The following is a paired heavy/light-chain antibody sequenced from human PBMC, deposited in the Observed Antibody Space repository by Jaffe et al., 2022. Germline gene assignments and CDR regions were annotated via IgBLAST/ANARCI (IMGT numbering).Heavy chain of an antibody. CDR3: ATVGSENGDYGGY. CDR2: VDPEDGET. CDR1: GYTFTDYY. J-gene: IGHJ4*02. D-gene: IGHD4-17*01. V-gene: IGHV1-69-2*01. Sequence: EVQLVQSGAEVKKPGATVKISCKVSGYTFTDYYMHWVQQAPGKGLEWMGLVDPEDGETIYAEKFQGRVTITADTSTDTAYMELSSLRSEDTAVYYCATVGSENGDYGGYWGQGTLVTVSS.
Light chain of an antibody. V-gene: IGLV1-40*01. J-gene: IGLJ3*02. Sequence: QSVLTQPPSVSGAPGQRVTISCTGSSSNIGAGYDVHWYQQLPGTAPKLLIYGNSNRPSGVPDRFSGSKSGTSASLAITGLQAEDEADYYCQSYDSSLSGHWVFGGGTKLTVL. CDR3: QSYDSSLSGHWV. CDR1: SSNIGAGYD. CDR2: GNS.